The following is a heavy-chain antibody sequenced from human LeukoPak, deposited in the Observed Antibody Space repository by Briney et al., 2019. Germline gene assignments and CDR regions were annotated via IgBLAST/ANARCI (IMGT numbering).Heavy chain of an antibody. CDR2: ISNSGST. CDR3: ARRGYFDY. Sequence: SETLSLTRIVSGASISSYVWSWIRQPPGKGLEWIGYISNSGSTNYNPSLKSRVTISVDTSESQFSLKLTSVTAADTAVYYCARRGYFDYWGQGTLVTVSS. D-gene: IGHD3-10*01. J-gene: IGHJ4*02. CDR1: GASISSYV. V-gene: IGHV4-59*01.